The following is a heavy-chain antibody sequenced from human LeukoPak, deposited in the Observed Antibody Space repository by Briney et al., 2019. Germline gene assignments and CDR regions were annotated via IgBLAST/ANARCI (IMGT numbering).Heavy chain of an antibody. J-gene: IGHJ3*02. D-gene: IGHD6-19*01. CDR1: GYIFTSYY. CDR2: INPNSGGT. Sequence: ASVKVSCKASGYIFTSYYMHWVRQAPGQGLEWMGWINPNSGGTNYAQKFQGRVTMTRDTSISTAYMELSRLRSDDTAVYYCARDFSAVAGTGHIAFDIWGQGTMVTVSS. V-gene: IGHV1-2*02. CDR3: ARDFSAVAGTGHIAFDI.